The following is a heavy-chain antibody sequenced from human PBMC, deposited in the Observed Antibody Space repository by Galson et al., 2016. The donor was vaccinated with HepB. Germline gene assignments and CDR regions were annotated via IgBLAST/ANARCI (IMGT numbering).Heavy chain of an antibody. V-gene: IGHV3-7*01. CDR2: IHPDGSQK. Sequence: SLRLSCAASGFTLTDLWMNWVRQAPGKELEWVANIHPDGSQKNYIDSVKGRFTISRDNAKRSLFLQMRSLRAEDTAVYYCLADTYAFDLWGQGTTVTVSS. CDR3: LADTYAFDL. CDR1: GFTLTDLW. J-gene: IGHJ3*01. D-gene: IGHD2-15*01.